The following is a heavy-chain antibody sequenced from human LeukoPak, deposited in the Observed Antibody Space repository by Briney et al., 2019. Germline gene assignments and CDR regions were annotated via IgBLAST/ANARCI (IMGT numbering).Heavy chain of an antibody. V-gene: IGHV1-18*01. CDR1: GYTFTSYG. CDR3: ARGVRGGSGTYYKDRHFYYFMEV. D-gene: IGHD3-10*01. Sequence: ASVKVSCKASGYTFTSYGISWVRQAPGQGLEWMGWINAYNGNTNYAQKLQGRVTMTTDTSTSTAYMELRSLRSDDTAVYYCARGVRGGSGTYYKDRHFYYFMEVWGTGTTVTVSS. CDR2: INAYNGNT. J-gene: IGHJ6*03.